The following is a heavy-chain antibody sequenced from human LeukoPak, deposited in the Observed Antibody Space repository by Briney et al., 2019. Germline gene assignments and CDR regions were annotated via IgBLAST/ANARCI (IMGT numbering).Heavy chain of an antibody. V-gene: IGHV3-33*06. D-gene: IGHD2-8*01. CDR3: ANNGVSPNYYYGMNV. Sequence: SGGSLRLSCATSGFTFSSYGMHWVRQAPGKGLEWVAVIWYDGSNIHYADSVQGRFTISRDSSKNMLYLQMNSLRAEDTGVYYCANNGVSPNYYYGMNVWRQGTTVTVSS. CDR1: GFTFSSYG. CDR2: IWYDGSNI. J-gene: IGHJ6*02.